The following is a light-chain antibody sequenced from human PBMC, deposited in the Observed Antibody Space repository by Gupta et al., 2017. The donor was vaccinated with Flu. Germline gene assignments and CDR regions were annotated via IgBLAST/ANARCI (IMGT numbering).Light chain of an antibody. V-gene: IGLV2-8*01. CDR2: EVN. Sequence: QSALTQLPSASGPPGQSVTISCTGTSSDVGAYNFASWYQQHPGKAHKLMIYEVNKRPSGVPDRFSGSKSGTTASLTVAGLQAEDEADYYCSSYAGRNVAFGTGTTVTVL. J-gene: IGLJ1*01. CDR1: SSDVGAYNF. CDR3: SSYAGRNVA.